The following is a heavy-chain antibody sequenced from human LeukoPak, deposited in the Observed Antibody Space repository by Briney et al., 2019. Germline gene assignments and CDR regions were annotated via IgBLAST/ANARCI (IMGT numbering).Heavy chain of an antibody. CDR3: ARGYSSSWYFNWFDP. V-gene: IGHV4-39*07. CDR1: GGSISSSSYY. D-gene: IGHD6-13*01. Sequence: SETLSLTCTVSGGSISSSSYYWGWIRQPPGKGLEWIGSIYYSGSTFYNPSLKSRVTISVDTSKNQFSLKLSSVTAADTAVYYCARGYSSSWYFNWFDPWGQGTLVTVSS. J-gene: IGHJ5*02. CDR2: IYYSGST.